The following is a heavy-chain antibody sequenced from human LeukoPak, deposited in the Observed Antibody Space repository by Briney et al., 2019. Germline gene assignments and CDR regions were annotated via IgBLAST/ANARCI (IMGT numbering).Heavy chain of an antibody. CDR1: GDSISNYY. Sequence: PSETLSLSCAVSGDSISNYYWGWIRQPPGKGLERIGYIYYSGSTNYNPSLKSRVTISVDTSKNQCSLKLSSVTAADTAVYYCARGRSRQWLVHDYWGQGTLVTVSS. V-gene: IGHV4-59*01. CDR2: IYYSGST. J-gene: IGHJ4*02. D-gene: IGHD6-19*01. CDR3: ARGRSRQWLVHDY.